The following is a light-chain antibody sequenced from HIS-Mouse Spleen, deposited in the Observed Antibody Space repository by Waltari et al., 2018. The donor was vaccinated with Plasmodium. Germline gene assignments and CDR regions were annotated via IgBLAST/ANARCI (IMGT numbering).Light chain of an antibody. CDR2: AAS. J-gene: IGKJ1*01. Sequence: IWMTQSPSLLSASTGDRVTISFRMSKGISSYLAWYQQKPGKAPELLIYAASTLQSGVPSRFSGSGSGTDFTLTISCLQSEDFATYYCQQYYSFPWTFGQGTKVEIK. CDR1: KGISSY. V-gene: IGKV1D-8*02. CDR3: QQYYSFPWT.